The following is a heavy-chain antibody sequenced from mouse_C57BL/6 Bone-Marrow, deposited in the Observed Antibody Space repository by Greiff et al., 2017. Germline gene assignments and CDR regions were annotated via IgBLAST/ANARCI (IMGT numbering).Heavy chain of an antibody. CDR2: IDPENGDT. V-gene: IGHV14-4*01. J-gene: IGHJ4*01. Sequence: VQLQQSGAELVRPGASVKLSCTASGFNIKDDYMHWVKQRPEQGLEWIGWIDPENGDTEYASKFQGKATITADTSSNTAYLQLSSLTSEDTAVYYCTTAYYGDAMDYWGQGTSVTVSS. D-gene: IGHD1-1*01. CDR3: TTAYYGDAMDY. CDR1: GFNIKDDY.